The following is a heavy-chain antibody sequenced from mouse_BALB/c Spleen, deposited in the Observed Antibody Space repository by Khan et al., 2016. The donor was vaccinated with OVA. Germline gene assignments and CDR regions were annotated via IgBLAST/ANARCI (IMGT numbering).Heavy chain of an antibody. V-gene: IGHV5-6*01. D-gene: IGHD1-1*01. CDR3: SRLAYYYNSEGFAY. CDR2: ISTGGTYT. CDR1: GFTFSTYG. Sequence: EVELVESGGDLVKPGGSLKLSCAASGFTFSTYGMSWVRQTPEKRLEWVATISTGGTYTYYPDSVTGRFTISRDNAKNTLYLQVSSLKSEDTAIYDCSRLAYYYNSEGFAYWGQGTLVTVSA. J-gene: IGHJ3*01.